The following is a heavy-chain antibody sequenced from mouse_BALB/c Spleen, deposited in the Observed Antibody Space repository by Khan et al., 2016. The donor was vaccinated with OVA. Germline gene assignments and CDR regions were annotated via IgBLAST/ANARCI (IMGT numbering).Heavy chain of an antibody. Sequence: QVQLKQSGAELARPGASVNLSCKASGYTFTDYYINWMRQRTGQGLEWIGEISPGSDKPYYNEKFKGKATLTVDKSSSTAYMQLSSLTSEDSAVYFWAREWAAWLPYWGQGTLVTVSA. V-gene: IGHV1-77*01. CDR3: AREWAAWLPY. J-gene: IGHJ3*01. CDR1: GYTFTDYY. CDR2: ISPGSDKP.